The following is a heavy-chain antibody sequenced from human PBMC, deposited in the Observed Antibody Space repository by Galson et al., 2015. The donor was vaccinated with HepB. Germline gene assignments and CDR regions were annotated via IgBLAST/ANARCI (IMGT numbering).Heavy chain of an antibody. J-gene: IGHJ4*02. D-gene: IGHD4-17*01. Sequence: SVKVSCKASGYTFTSYGISWVRQAPGQGLEWMGWISAYNGNTNYAQKLQGRVTMTTDTSTSTAYMELRSLRSDDTAVYYCAGDNDYGDYVGYWGQGTLVTVSS. V-gene: IGHV1-18*04. CDR2: ISAYNGNT. CDR1: GYTFTSYG. CDR3: AGDNDYGDYVGY.